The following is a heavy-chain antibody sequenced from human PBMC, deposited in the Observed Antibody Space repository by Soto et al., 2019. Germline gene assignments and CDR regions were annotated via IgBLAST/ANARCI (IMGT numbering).Heavy chain of an antibody. V-gene: IGHV4-4*07. CDR1: GDSISGYY. CDR2: IHTTDGT. CDR3: ARALSSAAGLYFDF. Sequence: QVQLQESGLGLVKPSETLSLTCTVSGDSISGYYWSWIRQPAGKGMEWIGRIHTTDGTNYNPSLKSRVTMSIDTSNNQFSLKLSSLTAADTAVYYCARALSSAAGLYFDFWGQGTLVTVSS. J-gene: IGHJ4*02. D-gene: IGHD6-13*01.